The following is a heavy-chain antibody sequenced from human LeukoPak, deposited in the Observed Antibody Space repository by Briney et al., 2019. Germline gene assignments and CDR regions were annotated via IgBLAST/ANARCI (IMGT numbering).Heavy chain of an antibody. Sequence: SETLSLTCAVYGGSFSGYYWSWIRQPPGKGLEWIGEINHSGSTNYNPSLKSRVTISVDTSKNQFSLKLSSVTAADTAVYYCARPKGYSGYDFGYWGQGTLVTVPS. V-gene: IGHV4-34*01. J-gene: IGHJ4*02. CDR1: GGSFSGYY. D-gene: IGHD5-12*01. CDR3: ARPKGYSGYDFGY. CDR2: INHSGST.